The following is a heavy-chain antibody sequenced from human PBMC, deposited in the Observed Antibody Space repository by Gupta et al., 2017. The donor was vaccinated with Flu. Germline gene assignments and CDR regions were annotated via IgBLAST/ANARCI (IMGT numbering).Heavy chain of an antibody. J-gene: IGHJ4*02. CDR1: GFTFSSYA. D-gene: IGHD6-13*01. CDR3: AKFSSLIAAAGSNFDY. V-gene: IGHV3-23*01. Sequence: EVQLLESGGGLVQPGGSLRLSCAASGFTFSSYAMSWVRQAPGKGLEWVSAISGSGGSTYYADSVKGRFTISRDNSKNTLYLQMNSLRAEDTAVYYCAKFSSLIAAAGSNFDYWGQGTLVTVSS. CDR2: ISGSGGST.